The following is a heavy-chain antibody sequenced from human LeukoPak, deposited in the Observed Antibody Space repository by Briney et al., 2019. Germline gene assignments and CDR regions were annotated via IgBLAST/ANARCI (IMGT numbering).Heavy chain of an antibody. CDR3: GQGDCDFWGGYVYYYYMDV. J-gene: IGHJ6*03. CDR2: IYTSGST. Sequence: SETLSLTCTVSGGSISSYYWSWIRQPAGKGLEWIGRIYTSGSTNYNPSLKSRVTMSVDTSKNQFSLKLSSVTAADTAVYYCGQGDCDFWGGYVYYYYMDVWGKGTTVTVSS. V-gene: IGHV4-4*07. D-gene: IGHD3-3*01. CDR1: GGSISSYY.